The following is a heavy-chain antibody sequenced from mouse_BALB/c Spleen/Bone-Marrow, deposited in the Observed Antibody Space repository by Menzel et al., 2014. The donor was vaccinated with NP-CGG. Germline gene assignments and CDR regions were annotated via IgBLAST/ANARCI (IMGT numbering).Heavy chain of an antibody. J-gene: IGHJ1*03. CDR1: GYTFTTYT. CDR2: INPSSGYA. D-gene: IGHD1-1*01. Sequence: VQLQQSGAELARPGAPVKMSCKASGYTFTTYTIHWVKQRPGQGLEWIGYINPSSGYANYNQNFKDKATLTADKSSSTAYMQLSSLTSEDSAVYYCTRITTVVRYFDVWGTGTTVTVSS. V-gene: IGHV1-4*01. CDR3: TRITTVVRYFDV.